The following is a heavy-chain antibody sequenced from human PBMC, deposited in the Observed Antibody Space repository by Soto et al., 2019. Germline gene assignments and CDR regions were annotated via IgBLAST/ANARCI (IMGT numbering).Heavy chain of an antibody. V-gene: IGHV4-4*07. CDR1: GASISGFY. J-gene: IGHJ5*02. CDR3: VRDGTKTLRDWFDP. CDR2: VYATGTT. Sequence: KTSETLSLTCTVSGASISGFYWSWIRKSAGKGLEWIGRVYATGTTDYNPSLKSRVMMSVDTSKKQFSLKFRSVTAADTAVYYCVRDGTKTLRDWFDPWGQGISVTV. D-gene: IGHD1-1*01.